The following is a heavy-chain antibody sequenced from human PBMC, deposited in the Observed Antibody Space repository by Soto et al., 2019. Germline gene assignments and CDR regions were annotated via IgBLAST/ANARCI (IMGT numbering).Heavy chain of an antibody. Sequence: PGGSLRLSCAASGFTFSSYAMSWVRQAPGKGLEWVSAISGSGGSTYYADSVKGRFTISRDDSKNTLYLQMNSLRAEDTAVYYCAKDPYDFWSGYPPAGLRMDVWGKGTTVTVSS. J-gene: IGHJ6*04. V-gene: IGHV3-23*01. D-gene: IGHD3-3*01. CDR2: ISGSGGST. CDR1: GFTFSSYA. CDR3: AKDPYDFWSGYPPAGLRMDV.